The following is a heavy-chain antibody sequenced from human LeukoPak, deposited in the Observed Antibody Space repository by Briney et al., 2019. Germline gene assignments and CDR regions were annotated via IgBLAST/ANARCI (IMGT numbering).Heavy chain of an antibody. V-gene: IGHV4-59*12. D-gene: IGHD3-10*01. CDR2: IYYSGST. J-gene: IGHJ4*02. CDR1: GGSIRGYY. CDR3: ARPYYYGSGSYYYHTIFDY. Sequence: SETLSLTCTVSGGSIRGYYWSWIRQPPGKGLEWIAYIYYSGSTNYNPSLKSRVTISVDTSKNQFSLKLSSVTAADTAVYYCARPYYYGSGSYYYHTIFDYWGQGTLVTVSS.